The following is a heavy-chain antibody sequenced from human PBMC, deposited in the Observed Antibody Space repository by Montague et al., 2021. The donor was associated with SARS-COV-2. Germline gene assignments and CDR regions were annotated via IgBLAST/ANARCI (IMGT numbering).Heavy chain of an antibody. Sequence: SLRLSCAASGFTFSNYDMSWIRQAPGKGLEWVAVITFSSSNTNYADSVKGRFTISRDNAKNSLYLQMNSLRAEDTAVYYCARDYGVVSNCFDPWGHGTLVTVSS. V-gene: IGHV3-11*06. CDR1: GFTFSNYD. D-gene: IGHD3-10*01. CDR2: ITFSSSNT. CDR3: ARDYGVVSNCFDP. J-gene: IGHJ5*02.